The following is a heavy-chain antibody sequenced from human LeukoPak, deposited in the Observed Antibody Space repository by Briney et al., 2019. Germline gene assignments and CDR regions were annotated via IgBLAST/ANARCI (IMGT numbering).Heavy chain of an antibody. Sequence: GASVKVSCKTSGYTFTSFGLSWVRQAPGQGLEWMGWMNPNSGNTGYAQKFQGRVTMTRNTSISTAYMELSSLRSEDTAVYYCARSALTVIYGDYYYYYYYMDVWGKGTTVTISS. D-gene: IGHD4-17*01. CDR3: ARSALTVIYGDYYYYYYYMDV. CDR1: GYTFTSFG. CDR2: MNPNSGNT. J-gene: IGHJ6*03. V-gene: IGHV1-8*01.